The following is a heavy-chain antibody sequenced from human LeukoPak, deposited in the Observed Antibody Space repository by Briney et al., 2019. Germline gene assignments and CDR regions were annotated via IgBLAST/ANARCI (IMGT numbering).Heavy chain of an antibody. J-gene: IGHJ6*02. CDR3: VRAKRETSTRPWTSGMDV. CDR2: IGSAGDK. CDR1: GFTFSSYW. V-gene: IGHV3-13*01. Sequence: GGSLRLSCAASGFTFSSYWMHWVRQAIGKGLDWVSGIGSAGDKYHAGSERGRFTISRENAENFVYLQMNGLRAEDTAIYYCVRAKRETSTRPWTSGMDVWGQGTTVTVSS. D-gene: IGHD6-6*01.